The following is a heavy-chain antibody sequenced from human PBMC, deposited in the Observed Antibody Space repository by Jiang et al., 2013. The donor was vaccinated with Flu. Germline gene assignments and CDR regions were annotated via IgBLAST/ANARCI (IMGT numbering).Heavy chain of an antibody. CDR1: GFTFSSYA. CDR2: ISGSGGST. Sequence: LVESGGGVVQPGGPLRLSCAASGFTFSSYAMSWVRQAPGKGLEWVSAISGSGGSTYYADSVKGRFTISRDNSKNTLYLQMNSLRAEDTAVYYCAKVNSGSYWSMFDYWGQGTLVTVSS. D-gene: IGHD1-26*01. CDR3: AKVNSGSYWSMFDY. V-gene: IGHV3-23*04. J-gene: IGHJ4*02.